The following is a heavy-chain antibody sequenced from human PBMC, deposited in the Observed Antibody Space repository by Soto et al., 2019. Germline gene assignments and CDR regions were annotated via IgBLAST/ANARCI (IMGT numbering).Heavy chain of an antibody. CDR2: VYNSGST. J-gene: IGHJ4*02. Sequence: PSETLSLTCTVSGGSISSNYXTWIRQPPGKGLEWIGYVYNSGSTNXNPSLKSRVTISEDTSKSQFSLKVNSMTAADTAVYYCARYRRXXXXXXTLDNWGXG. CDR1: GGSISSNY. V-gene: IGHV4-59*01. CDR3: ARYRRXXXXXXTLDN.